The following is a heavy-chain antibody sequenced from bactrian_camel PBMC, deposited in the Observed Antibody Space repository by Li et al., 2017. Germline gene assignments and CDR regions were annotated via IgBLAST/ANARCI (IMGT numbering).Heavy chain of an antibody. V-gene: IGHV3S40*01. CDR1: GYTDRRNC. D-gene: IGHD6*01. Sequence: DVQLVESGGGSVQAGGSLRLSCAVSGYTDRRNCMGWFRQAPGKEREKIAYISTSGELIYYAKPVKGRFTISLDDARDTVYLQLNVLKTEDTAMYYCVGGPDGGSWYGTGPWGQGTQVTVS. J-gene: IGHJ6*01. CDR2: ISTSGELI. CDR3: VGGPDGGSWYGTGP.